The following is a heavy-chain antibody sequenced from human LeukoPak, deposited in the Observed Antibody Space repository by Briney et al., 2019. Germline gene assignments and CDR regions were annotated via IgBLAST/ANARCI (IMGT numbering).Heavy chain of an antibody. Sequence: ASVKVSCKASGYTFTGYYMHWVRQAPGQGLEWMGWINPNSGGTNYAQKFQGRVTMTRDTSISTAYMELSRLRSDDTAVYYCARDPISHSTVYYYDSSGSPGLWLGIWGHRITVTVSS. V-gene: IGHV1-2*02. CDR1: GYTFTGYY. CDR2: INPNSGGT. CDR3: ARDPISHSTVYYYDSSGSPGLWLGI. D-gene: IGHD3-22*01. J-gene: IGHJ3*02.